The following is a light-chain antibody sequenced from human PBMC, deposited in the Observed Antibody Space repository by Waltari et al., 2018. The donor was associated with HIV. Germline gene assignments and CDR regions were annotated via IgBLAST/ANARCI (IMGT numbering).Light chain of an antibody. CDR3: MQTLQTPWT. CDR1: PSLQRSNGYKY. J-gene: IGKJ1*01. Sequence: IVMTQSPLSLTVTPGEPASLSCRSTPSLQRSNGYKYLDWFLQKPGQAPQLLIYLGSNRASGVPDRFSGSGSGTDFTLQISRVEAEDVGVYYCMQTLQTPWTFGQGTKVEIK. V-gene: IGKV2-28*01. CDR2: LGS.